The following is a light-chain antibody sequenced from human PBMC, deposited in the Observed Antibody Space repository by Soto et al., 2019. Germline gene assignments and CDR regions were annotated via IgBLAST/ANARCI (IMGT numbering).Light chain of an antibody. J-gene: IGKJ5*01. CDR3: QHYVERSPIT. Sequence: VMTQLPATQSVSPEERATLSCRVSQSVSSRLAWYQQKPGQAPRLLISGASSRATGIPDRFSGSGSGTDFTLTISRLEPEDFALYYCQHYVERSPITFGQGTRLEI. CDR2: GAS. CDR1: QSVSSR. V-gene: IGKV3-20*01.